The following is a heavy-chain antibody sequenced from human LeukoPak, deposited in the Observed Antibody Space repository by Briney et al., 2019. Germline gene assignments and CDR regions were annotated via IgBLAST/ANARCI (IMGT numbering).Heavy chain of an antibody. V-gene: IGHV3-23*01. CDR2: ISGSGGST. CDR3: ARRAGAYSHPYDY. CDR1: GFTFSRYA. D-gene: IGHD4/OR15-4a*01. J-gene: IGHJ4*02. Sequence: PGRSLRLSCAASGFTFSRYAMSWVRQAPGKGLEWVSAISGSGGSTNYADSVKGRFTISRDNSKNTLYLQMNSLRAEDTAVYYCARRAGAYSHPYDYWGQGTLVTVSS.